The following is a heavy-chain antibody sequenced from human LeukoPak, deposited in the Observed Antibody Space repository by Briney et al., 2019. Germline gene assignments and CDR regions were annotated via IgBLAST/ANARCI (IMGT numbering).Heavy chain of an antibody. Sequence: ASVKVSCKASGYTFTSYGISWVRQAPGQGLEWMGWINPNSGGTNYAQEFQGRVTMTRDTSISTAYMELSRLRSDDTAVYYCARGVYGSSEYFQHWGQGTLVTVSS. CDR3: ARGVYGSSEYFQH. J-gene: IGHJ1*01. CDR1: GYTFTSYG. CDR2: INPNSGGT. V-gene: IGHV1-2*02. D-gene: IGHD6-6*01.